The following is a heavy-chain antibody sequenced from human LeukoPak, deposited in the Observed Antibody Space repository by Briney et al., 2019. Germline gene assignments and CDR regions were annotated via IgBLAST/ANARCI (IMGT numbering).Heavy chain of an antibody. J-gene: IGHJ4*02. V-gene: IGHV1-8*01. CDR2: MNPNSGNT. CDR3: ARGRGVSLWFGELLSGDY. CDR1: GYTFTSYD. D-gene: IGHD3-10*01. Sequence: ASVKVSCKPSGYTFTSYDINWVRQATGQGLEWMGWMNPNSGNTGYAQKFQGRVTMTRDTSISTAYMELSSLRSEDTAVYYCARGRGVSLWFGELLSGDYWGQGILVTVSS.